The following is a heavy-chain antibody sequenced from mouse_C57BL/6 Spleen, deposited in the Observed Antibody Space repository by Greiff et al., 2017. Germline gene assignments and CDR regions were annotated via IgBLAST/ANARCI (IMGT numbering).Heavy chain of an antibody. CDR1: GYSFTSYY. Sequence: QVQLKQSGPELVKPGASVKISCKASGYSFTSYYIHWVKQRPGQGLEWIGWIYPGSGNTKYNEKFKGKATLTADTSSSTAYMQLSSLTSEDSAVYCCAREAYSLYFDVWGTGTTVTVSS. CDR3: AREAYSLYFDV. J-gene: IGHJ1*03. V-gene: IGHV1-66*01. D-gene: IGHD6-5*01. CDR2: IYPGSGNT.